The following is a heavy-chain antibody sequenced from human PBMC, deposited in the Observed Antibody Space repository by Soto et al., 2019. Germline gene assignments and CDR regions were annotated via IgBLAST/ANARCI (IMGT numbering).Heavy chain of an antibody. D-gene: IGHD3-3*01. CDR2: ISYDGSNK. J-gene: IGHJ4*02. CDR3: ARNRAIFSPVDY. Sequence: GGSLRLSCAASGFTFSSYAMHWVRQAPGKGLEWVAVISYDGSNKYYADSVKGRFTISRDNSKNTLYLQMNSLRAEDTAVYYCARNRAIFSPVDYWGQGTLVTVSS. CDR1: GFTFSSYA. V-gene: IGHV3-30-3*01.